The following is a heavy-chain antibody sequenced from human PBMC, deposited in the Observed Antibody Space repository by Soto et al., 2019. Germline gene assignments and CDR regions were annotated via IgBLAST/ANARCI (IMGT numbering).Heavy chain of an antibody. J-gene: IGHJ6*03. D-gene: IGHD6-6*01. CDR3: AKDIAARPSYYYYYMDV. V-gene: IGHV3-9*01. CDR2: ISWNSGSI. CDR1: GFTFDDYA. Sequence: GGSLRLSCAASGFTFDDYAMHWVRQAPGKGLEWVSGISWNSGSIGYADSVKGRFTISRDNAKNSLYLQMNSLRAEDTALYYCAKDIAARPSYYYYYMDVWGKGTTVTVSS.